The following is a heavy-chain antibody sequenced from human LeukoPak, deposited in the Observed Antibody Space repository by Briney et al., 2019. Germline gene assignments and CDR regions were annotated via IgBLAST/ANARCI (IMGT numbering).Heavy chain of an antibody. Sequence: SGGSLRLSCAASGFTFDDYAMYWVRQAPGKGLEWVSLISWDGGSTSYADSVKGRFTISRDNSKNSLYLQLNSLRAEDTAFYYCAKDGVAITGYFDYWGQGTLVTVSS. J-gene: IGHJ4*02. D-gene: IGHD2-21*01. CDR1: GFTFDDYA. V-gene: IGHV3-43D*03. CDR3: AKDGVAITGYFDY. CDR2: ISWDGGST.